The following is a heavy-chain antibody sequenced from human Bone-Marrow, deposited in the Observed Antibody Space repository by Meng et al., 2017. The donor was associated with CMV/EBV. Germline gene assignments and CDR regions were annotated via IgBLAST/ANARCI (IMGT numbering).Heavy chain of an antibody. J-gene: IGHJ4*02. CDR1: GFIFTSHG. V-gene: IGHV3-30*02. D-gene: IGHD2-15*01. Sequence: GGSLRLSCAASGFIFTSHGMHWVRQAPGKGLEWVSFIRYDGNNKYYADSVRGRFTVSRDNSKNTLYLQMDSLRAEDTAVYYCARGPNFKLYCSGGSCYSGYWGGLDYWGQGTLVTVSS. CDR3: ARGPNFKLYCSGGSCYSGYWGGLDY. CDR2: IRYDGNNK.